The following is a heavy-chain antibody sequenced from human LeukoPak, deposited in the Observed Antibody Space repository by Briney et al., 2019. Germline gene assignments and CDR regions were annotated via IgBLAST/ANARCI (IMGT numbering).Heavy chain of an antibody. V-gene: IGHV1-46*01. CDR2: INPSGGST. J-gene: IGHJ4*02. D-gene: IGHD3-10*01. CDR3: ASGLWFGELKGGAYFDF. CDR1: GYTFSSYY. Sequence: ASVKVSCKASGYTFSSYYIHWVRQAPGQGLEWMGIINPSGGSTSYPQKFQGRVTMTRDKSTSTFNMELSSLRSEDTAVYYCASGLWFGELKGGAYFDFWGQGTLVTVSS.